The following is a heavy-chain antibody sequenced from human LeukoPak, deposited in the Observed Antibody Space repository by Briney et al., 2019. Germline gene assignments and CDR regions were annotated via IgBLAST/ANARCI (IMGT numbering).Heavy chain of an antibody. D-gene: IGHD1-26*01. V-gene: IGHV1-18*01. Sequence: ASVKVSCKASGYTFTTYGIIWVRQAPGQGLEWMGWISTYNAKTKYAQNLQGRVAMTTDTSTSTVYMELRSLTSDDTAVYYCARDTGSNFFDPWGQETLVTVAS. CDR1: GYTFTTYG. J-gene: IGHJ5*02. CDR3: ARDTGSNFFDP. CDR2: ISTYNAKT.